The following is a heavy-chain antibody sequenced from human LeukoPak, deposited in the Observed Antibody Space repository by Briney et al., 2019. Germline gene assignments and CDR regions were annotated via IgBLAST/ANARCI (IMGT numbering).Heavy chain of an antibody. CDR2: ISSSGVYI. Sequence: GGSLRLSCAASGFTFSSYRMNWVRQAPGKGLEWVSSISSSGVYIYYADSVKGRFTISRDNAKNSLYLQMNSLRAEDTAVYYCARDGGITIFGVVINGWFDPWGQGTLVTVSS. J-gene: IGHJ5*02. CDR3: ARDGGITIFGVVINGWFDP. CDR1: GFTFSSYR. V-gene: IGHV3-21*01. D-gene: IGHD3-3*01.